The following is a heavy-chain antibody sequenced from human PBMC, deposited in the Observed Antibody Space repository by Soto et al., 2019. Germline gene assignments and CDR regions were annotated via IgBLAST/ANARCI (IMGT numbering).Heavy chain of an antibody. Sequence: PGGSLRLSCAASGFIFDDFTIHWVCLVPWKGLQWVSYTNWDGLIAMYADSVKGRFTISRDNTNKHLYLQMNSLRSDDTALYYCAKDEGAAAESPGYWGHGTLVTVSS. CDR1: GFIFDDFT. D-gene: IGHD6-13*01. J-gene: IGHJ4*01. V-gene: IGHV3-43*01. CDR2: TNWDGLIA. CDR3: AKDEGAAAESPGY.